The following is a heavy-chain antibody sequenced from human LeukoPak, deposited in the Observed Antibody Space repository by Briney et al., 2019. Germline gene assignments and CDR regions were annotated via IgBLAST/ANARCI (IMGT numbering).Heavy chain of an antibody. CDR3: ARDPVNSTPNFDY. CDR2: IYYSGST. Sequence: SETLSLTCTVSGGPISSSSYYWGWIRQPPGKGLEWIGSIYYSGSTYYNPSPKSRVTISVDTSKNQFSLKLSSVTAADTAVYYCARDPVNSTPNFDYWGQGTLVTVSS. D-gene: IGHD4-23*01. V-gene: IGHV4-39*07. CDR1: GGPISSSSYY. J-gene: IGHJ4*02.